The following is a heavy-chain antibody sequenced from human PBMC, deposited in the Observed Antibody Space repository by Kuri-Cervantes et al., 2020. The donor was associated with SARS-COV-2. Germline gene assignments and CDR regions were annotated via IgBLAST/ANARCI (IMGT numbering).Heavy chain of an antibody. Sequence: LSLTCAASGFTFSSYAMHWVRQAPGKGLEWVAVISYDGSNKYYADSVKGRFTISRDNSKNTLYLQMNSLRAEDTAVYYCAKGGSVVGATIYYYYYMDVWGKGTTVTVSS. J-gene: IGHJ6*03. V-gene: IGHV3-30*04. CDR3: AKGGSVVGATIYYYYYMDV. CDR2: ISYDGSNK. CDR1: GFTFSSYA. D-gene: IGHD1-26*01.